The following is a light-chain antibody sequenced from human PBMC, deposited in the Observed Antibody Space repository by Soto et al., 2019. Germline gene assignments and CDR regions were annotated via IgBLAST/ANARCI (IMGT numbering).Light chain of an antibody. CDR1: QSISSW. J-gene: IGKJ1*01. V-gene: IGKV1-5*01. Sequence: DIQMTQSPSTLSESAGAMVTITCRASQSISSWLAWYQQKPGKAPKLLIYDASSLESGVPSRFSGSGSGTEFTLTISSLQPDDFATYYCQQYNSYWTFGQGTKVDIK. CDR3: QQYNSYWT. CDR2: DAS.